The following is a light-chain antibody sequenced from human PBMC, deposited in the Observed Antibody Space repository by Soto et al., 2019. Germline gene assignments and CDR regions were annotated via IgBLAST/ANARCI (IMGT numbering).Light chain of an antibody. CDR1: QSLLGSGGHNY. V-gene: IGKV2-28*01. Sequence: DIVLTQSPLFPPVTPGEPASLSCRSSQSLLGSGGHNYLDWYVQKPGQSPQFVIFLGSHRPSGVPDRFSGSGSGTDFTLKISRVEAEDVGVYFCMQALQTPRTFGQGTRVEI. CDR2: LGS. CDR3: MQALQTPRT. J-gene: IGKJ1*01.